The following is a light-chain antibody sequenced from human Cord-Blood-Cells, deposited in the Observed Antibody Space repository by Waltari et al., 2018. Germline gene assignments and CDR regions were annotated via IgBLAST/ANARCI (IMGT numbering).Light chain of an antibody. V-gene: IGLV2-8*01. J-gene: IGLJ2*01. CDR2: EVS. CDR1: SSDVGGYNY. CDR3: SSYAGSNKV. Sequence: QSALTQPPSASGSPGQSVTISCTAPSSDVGGYNYVSWYQQHPGKSPKLMIYEVSKRPSGVPDRFSGSKSGNTASLTVSGLQDEDEADYYCSSYAGSNKVFGGGTKLTVL.